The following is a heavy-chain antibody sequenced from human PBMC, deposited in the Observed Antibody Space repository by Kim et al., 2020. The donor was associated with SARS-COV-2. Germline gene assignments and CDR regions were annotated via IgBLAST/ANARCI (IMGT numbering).Heavy chain of an antibody. D-gene: IGHD3-10*01. CDR2: IIPIFGTA. J-gene: IGHJ4*02. V-gene: IGHV1-69*13. Sequence: SVKVSCKASGGTFSSYAISWVRQAPGQGLEWMGGIIPIFGTANYAQKFQGRVTITADESTSTAYMELSSLRSEDTAVYYCARGGLLWFGELSPFDYWGQGTLVTVSS. CDR3: ARGGLLWFGELSPFDY. CDR1: GGTFSSYA.